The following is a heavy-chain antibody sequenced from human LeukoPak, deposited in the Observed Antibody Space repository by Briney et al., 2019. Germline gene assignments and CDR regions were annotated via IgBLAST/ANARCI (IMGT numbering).Heavy chain of an antibody. Sequence: GRSLRHSCAASGFTFSTYHMHWVRQAPGKGLEWVALISYDGSNKYYADSVKGRFTISRDNSKNTVYLQMNSLRPEDTAVYYCARSGAAVAGFDYWGQGTLVTVSS. J-gene: IGHJ4*02. D-gene: IGHD6-19*01. V-gene: IGHV3-30-3*01. CDR3: ARSGAAVAGFDY. CDR1: GFTFSTYH. CDR2: ISYDGSNK.